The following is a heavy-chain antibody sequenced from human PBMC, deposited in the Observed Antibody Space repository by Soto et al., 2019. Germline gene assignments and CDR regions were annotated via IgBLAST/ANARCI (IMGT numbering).Heavy chain of an antibody. CDR1: GGSTSSSSYQ. V-gene: IGHV4-39*01. D-gene: IGHD1-26*01. CDR2: VYYNGNT. J-gene: IGHJ4*02. CDR3: ARLSGSYNDRYFDY. Sequence: SETLSLTCTFSGGSTSSSSYQWVWIRQPPGKGLEWIGNVYYNGNTYYNPSLKSRLTISVDTSNNQFSLKVKSVTAADTAVYYCARLSGSYNDRYFDYWGQGTLVTVSS.